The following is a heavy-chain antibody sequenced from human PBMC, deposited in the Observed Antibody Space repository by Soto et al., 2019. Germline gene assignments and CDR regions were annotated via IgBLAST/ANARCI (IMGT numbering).Heavy chain of an antibody. Sequence: SETLSLTCTVSGGSISSYYWSWIRQPPGKGLEWIGYIYYSGSTNYNPSLKSRVTISVDTSKNQFSLKLSSVTAADMAVYYCARDDNWNDYAFDIWGQGTMVTVSS. V-gene: IGHV4-59*01. CDR2: IYYSGST. CDR1: GGSISSYY. D-gene: IGHD1-20*01. J-gene: IGHJ3*02. CDR3: ARDDNWNDYAFDI.